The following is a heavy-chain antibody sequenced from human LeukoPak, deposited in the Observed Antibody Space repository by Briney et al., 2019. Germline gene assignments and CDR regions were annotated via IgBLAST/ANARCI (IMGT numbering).Heavy chain of an antibody. Sequence: SXKVSCKASGGTFSSYAISWVRQAPGQGLEWMGRIIPIFGTANYAQKFQGRVTITTDESTSTAYMELSSLRSEDTAVYYCARDRLSSSSAFAFDIWGQGTMVTVSS. CDR3: ARDRLSSSSAFAFDI. CDR2: IIPIFGTA. V-gene: IGHV1-69*05. J-gene: IGHJ3*02. D-gene: IGHD6-6*01. CDR1: GGTFSSYA.